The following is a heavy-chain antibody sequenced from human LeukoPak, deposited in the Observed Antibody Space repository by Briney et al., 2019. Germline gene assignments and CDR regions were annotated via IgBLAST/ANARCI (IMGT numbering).Heavy chain of an antibody. CDR3: ARTYYDILTGYNPYFDY. J-gene: IGHJ4*02. V-gene: IGHV3-21*01. CDR1: GFTFSSYG. Sequence: PGGSLRLSCAASGFTFSSYGMNWVRQAPGKGLEWVSSISTSSSYIYYADSMKGRFTISRDNAKNFLYLQMNSLRAEDTAVYYCARTYYDILTGYNPYFDYWGQGILVTVSS. CDR2: ISTSSSYI. D-gene: IGHD3-9*01.